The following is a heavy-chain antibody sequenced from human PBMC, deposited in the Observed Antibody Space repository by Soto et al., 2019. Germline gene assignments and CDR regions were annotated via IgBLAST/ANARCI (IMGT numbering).Heavy chain of an antibody. CDR3: AKTRLYDNNEYHRDGFDV. Sequence: EVQLLESGGGLVLPGGSLRLSCAGSGFTPTTTPLSWVRQPPGKGLEWVTTISGTASRTYYVDSVKGRFFISRDNSKNTVTLQMNTLRVEDTAVYYCAKTRLYDNNEYHRDGFDVWGPGTAVTVSS. CDR2: ISGTASRT. D-gene: IGHD3-22*01. V-gene: IGHV3-23*01. CDR1: GFTPTTTP. J-gene: IGHJ3*01.